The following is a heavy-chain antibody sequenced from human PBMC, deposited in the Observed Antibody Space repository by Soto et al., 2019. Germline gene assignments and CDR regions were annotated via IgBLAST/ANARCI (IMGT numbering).Heavy chain of an antibody. CDR3: ARDRGDTIFGVVIIDAFDI. V-gene: IGHV3-21*01. CDR2: ISSSSSYI. Sequence: GGSLRLSCAASGFTFSSYSMNWVRQAPGKGLEWVSSISSSSSYIYYADSVKGRFIISRDNAKNSLYLQMNSLRAEDTAVYYCARDRGDTIFGVVIIDAFDIWGQGTMVTVSS. J-gene: IGHJ3*02. D-gene: IGHD3-3*01. CDR1: GFTFSSYS.